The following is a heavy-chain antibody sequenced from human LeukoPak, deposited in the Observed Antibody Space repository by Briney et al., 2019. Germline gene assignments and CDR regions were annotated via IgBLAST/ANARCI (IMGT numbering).Heavy chain of an antibody. CDR3: ARAAYSSSWYVDY. J-gene: IGHJ4*02. CDR1: GFTYSSYS. D-gene: IGHD6-13*01. V-gene: IGHV3-21*01. Sequence: GGSLRLSCAASGFTYSSYSMNWVRQAPGKGLEWVSSISSSSSYIYYADSVKGRFTISRDNAKNSLYLQMNSLRAEDTAVYYCARAAYSSSWYVDYWGQGTLVTVSS. CDR2: ISSSSSYI.